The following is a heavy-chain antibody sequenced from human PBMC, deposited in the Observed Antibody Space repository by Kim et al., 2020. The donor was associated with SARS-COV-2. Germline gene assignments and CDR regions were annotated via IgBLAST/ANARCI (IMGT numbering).Heavy chain of an antibody. V-gene: IGHV3-48*02. CDR3: ARMSSRSITWGRYYGMDV. Sequence: KGRFPISRDDAKNSLYRQMNSLRDEDTAVYYCARMSSRSITWGRYYGMDVWGQGTTVTVSS. J-gene: IGHJ6*02. D-gene: IGHD3-16*01.